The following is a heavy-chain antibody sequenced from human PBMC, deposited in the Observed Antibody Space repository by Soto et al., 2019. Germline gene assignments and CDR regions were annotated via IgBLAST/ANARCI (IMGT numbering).Heavy chain of an antibody. Sequence: QVQLVQSGAEVKKPGASVKVSCKASGYTFTSYDINWVRQATGQGLEWMGWMNPNSGNTGYAQKFQGRVTMTRNTAXXTADMELSSLRSEDTAVYYCARGSGCLHPYNWFDPWGQGTLVTVSS. D-gene: IGHD5-12*01. CDR2: MNPNSGNT. CDR3: ARGSGCLHPYNWFDP. CDR1: GYTFTSYD. V-gene: IGHV1-8*01. J-gene: IGHJ5*02.